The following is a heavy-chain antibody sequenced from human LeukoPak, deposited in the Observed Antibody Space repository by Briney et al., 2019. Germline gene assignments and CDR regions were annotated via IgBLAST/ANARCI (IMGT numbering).Heavy chain of an antibody. CDR3: ARAYGDYANWFDP. V-gene: IGHV4-59*01. J-gene: IGHJ5*02. CDR2: IYYSGST. Sequence: PSETLSLTCTVSGGSISSYYWSWIRQPPGKGLEWIGYIYYSGSTNYNPSLKSRVTISVDTSKNQFSLKLSSVTAADTAVYYCARAYGDYANWFDPWGQGTLVTVSS. D-gene: IGHD4-17*01. CDR1: GGSISSYY.